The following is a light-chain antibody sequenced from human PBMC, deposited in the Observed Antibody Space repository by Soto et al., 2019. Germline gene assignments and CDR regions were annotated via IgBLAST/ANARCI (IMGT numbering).Light chain of an antibody. CDR3: SSYTISSPLL. Sequence: QSALTQPASVSGSPGQSITISCTGTSSDVGGYNYVSWYQQHPGKAPKLMIYEVSNRPSGVSNRFSGSKSGNTASLTISGLQAEDEADYYCSSYTISSPLLFGGGTKVTVL. V-gene: IGLV2-14*01. CDR1: SSDVGGYNY. CDR2: EVS. J-gene: IGLJ2*01.